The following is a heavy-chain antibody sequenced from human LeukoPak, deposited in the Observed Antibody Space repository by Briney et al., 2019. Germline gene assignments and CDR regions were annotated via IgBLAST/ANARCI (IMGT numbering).Heavy chain of an antibody. D-gene: IGHD3/OR15-3a*01. CDR3: ARQTGSGLFILP. J-gene: IGHJ4*02. V-gene: IGHV4-4*02. Sequence: SETLSLTCAVSGGSISSSNWWSWVRQPPGKGLEWIGEIYHSGSTNYNPSLKSRVTISVDKSKNQFSLRLTSVTAADTAVYYCARQTGSGLFILPGGQGTLVTVSS. CDR1: GGSISSSNW. CDR2: IYHSGST.